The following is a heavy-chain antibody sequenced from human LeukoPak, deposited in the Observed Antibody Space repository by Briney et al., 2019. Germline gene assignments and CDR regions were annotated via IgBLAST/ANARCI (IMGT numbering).Heavy chain of an antibody. Sequence: GGSLRLSCAASGFTFSSYSMNWVRQAPGKGLEWVSYISSSSSYIYYADSVKGRFTISRDNAKNSLYLQMNSLRAEDTAVYYCARAGSSGYHYWGQGTLVTVSS. CDR3: ARAGSSGYHY. CDR2: ISSSSSYI. CDR1: GFTFSSYS. D-gene: IGHD6-19*01. J-gene: IGHJ4*02. V-gene: IGHV3-21*01.